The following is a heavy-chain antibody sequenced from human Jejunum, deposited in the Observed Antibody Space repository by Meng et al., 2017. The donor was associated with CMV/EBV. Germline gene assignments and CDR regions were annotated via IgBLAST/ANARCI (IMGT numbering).Heavy chain of an antibody. D-gene: IGHD6-19*01. CDR1: IRSGDYY. V-gene: IGHV4-39*07. CDR3: GGYPRHDKVAGTTDH. J-gene: IGHJ4*02. Sequence: IRSGDYYWGWIRQPPGKGLEWIGTTYFCGSTYYNSSLKSRVTISLDTPRNQFSLTMTSVTVADTAVYFCGGYPRHDKVAGTTDHWGPGTLVTVSS. CDR2: TYFCGST.